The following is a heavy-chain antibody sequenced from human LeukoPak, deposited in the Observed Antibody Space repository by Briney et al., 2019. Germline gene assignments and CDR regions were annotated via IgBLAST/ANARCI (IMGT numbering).Heavy chain of an antibody. J-gene: IGHJ4*02. CDR1: GGSISSYY. V-gene: IGHV4-4*07. CDR3: ARWAVGATFDY. CDR2: IDTSGNT. Sequence: PSETLSLTCTVSGGSISSYYWSWIRQPAGKGLEWIGRIDTSGNTNYKPSLKSRVTISVDTSKNQFSLKLSSVTAADTAVYYCARWAVGATFDYWGQGTLVTVSS. D-gene: IGHD1-26*01.